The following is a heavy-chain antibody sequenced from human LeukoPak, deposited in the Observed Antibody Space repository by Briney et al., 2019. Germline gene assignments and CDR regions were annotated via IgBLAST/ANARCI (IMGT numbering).Heavy chain of an antibody. CDR3: ARDLSSDGGLYMHV. D-gene: IGHD2-15*01. J-gene: IGHJ6*03. Sequence: ASVKVSCKASGGTFSSYAIRWVRQAPGQGLEWMGGIIPIFGTANYAQKFQGRVTITTDESTSTAYMELSSLRSEDTAVYYCARDLSSDGGLYMHVWGKGTTVTVSS. CDR1: GGTFSSYA. V-gene: IGHV1-69*05. CDR2: IIPIFGTA.